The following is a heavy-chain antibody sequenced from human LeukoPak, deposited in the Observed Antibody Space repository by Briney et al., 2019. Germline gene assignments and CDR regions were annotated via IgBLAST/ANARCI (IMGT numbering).Heavy chain of an antibody. Sequence: GGSLRLSCAASGFTFSRFWMNWVRQAPGKGLEWVSSINYSGSGTFYADSVKGRFTISRDNSKDTLYLQINSLRVEDTAVYYCAKEEYDSGWYKWFGPWGQGTLVTVSS. J-gene: IGHJ5*02. D-gene: IGHD6-19*01. V-gene: IGHV3-23*01. CDR3: AKEEYDSGWYKWFGP. CDR2: INYSGSGT. CDR1: GFTFSRFW.